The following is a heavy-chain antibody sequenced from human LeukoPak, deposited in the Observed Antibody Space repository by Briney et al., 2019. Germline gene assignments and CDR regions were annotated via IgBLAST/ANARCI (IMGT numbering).Heavy chain of an antibody. CDR1: VHTFSKYW. CDR2: INSCENVT. J-gene: IGHJ4*02. Sequence: GGSLRLSCSVSVHTFSKYWKLWVPQARGKGVESVSRINSCENVTTNADSVKGRFPGSRDNADNTMFRQMNSVRDEDTAVYYCATKQWLAPPPDSWGQGTPVTVSS. D-gene: IGHD6-19*01. V-gene: IGHV3-74*01. CDR3: ATKQWLAPPPDS.